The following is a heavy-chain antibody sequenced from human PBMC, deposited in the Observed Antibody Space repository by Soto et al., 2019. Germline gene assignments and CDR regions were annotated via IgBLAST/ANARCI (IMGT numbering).Heavy chain of an antibody. J-gene: IGHJ2*01. CDR1: GGSISSYY. CDR2: IYYSGST. CDR3: ARDGYGDYGLRYFDL. V-gene: IGHV4-59*01. Sequence: QVQLQESGPGLVKPSETLSLTCTVSGGSISSYYWSWIRQPPGKGLEWIGYIYYSGSTNYNPSLKSRVTISVDTSKNQFSLKLSSVTAADTAVYYCARDGYGDYGLRYFDLWGRGTLVTVSS. D-gene: IGHD4-17*01.